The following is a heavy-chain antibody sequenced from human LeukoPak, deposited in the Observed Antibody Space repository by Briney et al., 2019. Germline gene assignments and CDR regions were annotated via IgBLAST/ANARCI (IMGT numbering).Heavy chain of an antibody. CDR1: GGSLSSYY. CDR3: ARGWYCSSTSCYPCYMDV. V-gene: IGHV4-59*01. J-gene: IGHJ6*03. D-gene: IGHD2-2*01. Sequence: SETLSLTCTVSGGSLSSYYWSWIRQTPGKGLEWIGYIYYSGSTNYNPSLTSRVTISVDTSKNQFSLKLSSVTAADTAVYYCARGWYCSSTSCYPCYMDVWGKGTTVTVSS. CDR2: IYYSGST.